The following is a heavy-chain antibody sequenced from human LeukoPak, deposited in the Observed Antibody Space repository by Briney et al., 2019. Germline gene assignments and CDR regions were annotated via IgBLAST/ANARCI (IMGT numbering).Heavy chain of an antibody. J-gene: IGHJ4*02. CDR3: ARRAGEYSHPYDY. V-gene: IGHV3-53*01. Sequence: GGSLRLSCAASGFTLSNHALIWVRQAPGKGLEWVSFIYSGGNTHYSDSVKGRFTISRDNSKNTLYLQMNSLRAEDTAVYYCARRAGEYSHPYDYWGQGTLVTVSS. CDR1: GFTLSNHA. D-gene: IGHD4-17*01. CDR2: IYSGGNT.